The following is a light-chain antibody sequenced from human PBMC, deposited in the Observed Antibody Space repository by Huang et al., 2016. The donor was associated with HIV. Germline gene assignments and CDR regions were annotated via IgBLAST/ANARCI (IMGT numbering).Light chain of an antibody. CDR3: QQYNSYSSLT. Sequence: DIQMTQSPSTLSASVGDRVTITCRASQGFSSWLAWYQQKPGKAPKLLIYKASSLESGVPSRFSGSGSGTEFTLTISSLQPDDFATYYCQQYNSYSSLTFGGGTKVEIK. J-gene: IGKJ4*01. CDR2: KAS. CDR1: QGFSSW. V-gene: IGKV1-5*03.